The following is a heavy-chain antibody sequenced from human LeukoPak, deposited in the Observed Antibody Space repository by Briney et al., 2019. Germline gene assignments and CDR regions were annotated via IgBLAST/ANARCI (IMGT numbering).Heavy chain of an antibody. V-gene: IGHV4-30-4*01. CDR2: MYYSGST. D-gene: IGHD3-22*01. Sequence: SETLSLTCTVSGGSISSGDYYWSWIRQPPGKGLEWIAYMYYSGSTYYNPSLKSRVTMSAGTSKNQLSLKLSSVTAADTAVYYCARPYYYDSRIDPWGQGILVTVSS. CDR1: GGSISSGDYY. J-gene: IGHJ5*02. CDR3: ARPYYYDSRIDP.